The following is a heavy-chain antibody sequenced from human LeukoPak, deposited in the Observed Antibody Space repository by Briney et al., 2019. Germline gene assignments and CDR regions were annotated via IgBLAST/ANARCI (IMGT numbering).Heavy chain of an antibody. CDR1: GGSFSGYY. CDR3: ARGRPYYYDSSRDAFDI. CDR2: INHSGST. D-gene: IGHD3-22*01. Sequence: SETLSLTCAVYGGSFSGYYWSWIRQPPGKGLEWIGEINHSGSTNYNPSLKSRVTISVDTSKNQFSLKLSSVTAADTAVYYCARGRPYYYDSSRDAFDIWGQGTMVTVSS. J-gene: IGHJ3*02. V-gene: IGHV4-34*01.